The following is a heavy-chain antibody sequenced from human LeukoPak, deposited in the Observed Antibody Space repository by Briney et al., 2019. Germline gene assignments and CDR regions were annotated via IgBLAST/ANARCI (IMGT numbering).Heavy chain of an antibody. V-gene: IGHV1-69*06. J-gene: IGHJ4*02. CDR3: ARGRLRFLEWLLDY. Sequence: SVKVSCKASGGTFSSYAISWVRQAPGQGLEWMGGIIPIFGTANYAQKFQGRVTITADKSTSTAYMELSSLRSEDTAVYYCARGRLRFLEWLLDYWGQGTLVTVSS. D-gene: IGHD3-3*01. CDR1: GGTFSSYA. CDR2: IIPIFGTA.